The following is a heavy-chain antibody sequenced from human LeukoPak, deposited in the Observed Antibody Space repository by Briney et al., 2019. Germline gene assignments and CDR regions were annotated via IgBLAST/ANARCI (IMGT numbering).Heavy chain of an antibody. J-gene: IGHJ5*02. V-gene: IGHV1-2*02. Sequence: ASVKVSCKASGYTFTGYYMHWVRQAPGQGLEWMGWINPNSGGTNYAQKFQGRVTMTRDTSISTAYMGLSRLRSDDTAVYYCARDLAQQLVLRWFDPWGQGTLVTVSS. CDR1: GYTFTGYY. CDR3: ARDLAQQLVLRWFDP. D-gene: IGHD6-13*01. CDR2: INPNSGGT.